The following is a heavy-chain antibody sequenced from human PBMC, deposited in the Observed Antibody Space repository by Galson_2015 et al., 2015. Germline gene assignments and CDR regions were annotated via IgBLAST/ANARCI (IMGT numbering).Heavy chain of an antibody. V-gene: IGHV3-33*01. CDR2: IWYGGNNK. J-gene: IGHJ2*01. Sequence: SLRLSCAASGFSFSTYGMHWVRQAPGKGLEWVAVIWYGGNNKYYADSVKGRFTISRDNSKNTLYLQMNSLRAEDTAVYYCARPLYSSGWDWYFDLWGRGTLVTVSS. D-gene: IGHD6-19*01. CDR3: ARPLYSSGWDWYFDL. CDR1: GFSFSTYG.